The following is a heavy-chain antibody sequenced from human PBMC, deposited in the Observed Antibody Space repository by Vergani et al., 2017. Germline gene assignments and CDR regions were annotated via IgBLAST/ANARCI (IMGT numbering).Heavy chain of an antibody. CDR3: ARGYYGSGSYNPYYYYGMDV. V-gene: IGHV4-30-4*01. CDR1: GGSLSSGDYY. D-gene: IGHD3-10*01. CDR2: IYYSGST. Sequence: QVQLQESGPGLVKPSQTLSLTCTVSGGSLSSGDYYWSWIRQPPGKGLEWIGYIYYSGSTYYNPSLKSRVTISVDTSKNQFSLKLSSVTAADTAVYYCARGYYGSGSYNPYYYYGMDVWGQGTTVTVSS. J-gene: IGHJ6*02.